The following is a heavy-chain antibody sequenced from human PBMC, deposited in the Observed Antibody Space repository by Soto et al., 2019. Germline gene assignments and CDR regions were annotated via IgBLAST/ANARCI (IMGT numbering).Heavy chain of an antibody. V-gene: IGHV1-69*13. J-gene: IGHJ6*02. D-gene: IGHD3-3*01. CDR2: IIPIFGTA. CDR3: ARLSIMIFGVVNGMDV. CDR1: GGTFSSYA. Sequence: ASVKVSCKASGGTFSSYAISWVRQAPGQGLEWMGGIIPIFGTANYAQKFQGRVTITADESTSTAYMELSSLRSEDTAVYYCARLSIMIFGVVNGMDVWGQGTTVTVSS.